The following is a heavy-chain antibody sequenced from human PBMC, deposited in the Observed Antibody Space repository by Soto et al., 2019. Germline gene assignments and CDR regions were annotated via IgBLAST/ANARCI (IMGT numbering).Heavy chain of an antibody. Sequence: PGGSLRLSCAASGFTFSSYAMSWVRQAPGKGLEWVSAISGSGGSAYYADSVKGRFTISRDNSKNTLYLQMKSLRAEDTAVYYCAKDQLSGIYDSRGYYCDFDYWGQGTLVTVSS. D-gene: IGHD3-22*01. J-gene: IGHJ4*02. CDR1: GFTFSSYA. CDR3: AKDQLSGIYDSRGYYCDFDY. V-gene: IGHV3-23*01. CDR2: ISGSGGSA.